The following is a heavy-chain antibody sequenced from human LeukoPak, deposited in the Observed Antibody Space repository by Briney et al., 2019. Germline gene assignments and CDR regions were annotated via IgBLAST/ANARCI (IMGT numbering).Heavy chain of an antibody. CDR1: GYTFTGYY. V-gene: IGHV1-2*02. D-gene: IGHD5-18*01. CDR2: INPNSGGT. CDR3: ATSRRGYSYGYLDY. J-gene: IGHJ4*02. Sequence: ASVKVSCKASGYTFTGYYMHWVRQAPGQGLEWMGWINPNSGGTNYAQKFQGRVTMTRDTSISTAYMELSRLRSEDTAVYYCATSRRGYSYGYLDYWGQGTLVTVSS.